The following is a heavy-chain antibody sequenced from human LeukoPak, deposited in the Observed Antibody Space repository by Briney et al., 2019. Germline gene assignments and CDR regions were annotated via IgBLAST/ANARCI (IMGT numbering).Heavy chain of an antibody. D-gene: IGHD1-20*01. V-gene: IGHV3-11*01. CDR2: ISSSGSTI. CDR3: ARRRYNCNAIDY. J-gene: IGHJ4*02. Sequence: GGSLRLSCAASGFTFSDFYMSWIRQAPGKGLEWVSYISSSGSTIYYADSVKGRFTISRDNAKNSLYLQMNSLRAEDTAVYYCARRRYNCNAIDYWGQGTLVTVSS. CDR1: GFTFSDFY.